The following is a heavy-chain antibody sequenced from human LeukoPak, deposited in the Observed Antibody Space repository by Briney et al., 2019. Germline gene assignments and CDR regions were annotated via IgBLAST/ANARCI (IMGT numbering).Heavy chain of an antibody. CDR3: ARDLGYGALDP. V-gene: IGHV3-7*01. D-gene: IGHD4-17*01. CDR1: GFTFSSYW. CDR2: INPDGNQT. J-gene: IGHJ5*02. Sequence: GGSLRLSCAASGFTFSSYWMNWVRQAPGKGLEWVALINPDGNQTNYVDSVKGRLTISRDNAENSLYLQMNSLRAEDTAVYYCARDLGYGALDPWGQGTLVTVSS.